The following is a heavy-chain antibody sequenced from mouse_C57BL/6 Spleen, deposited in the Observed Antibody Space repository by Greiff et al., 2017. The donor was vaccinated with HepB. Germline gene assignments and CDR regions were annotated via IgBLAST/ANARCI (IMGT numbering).Heavy chain of an antibody. CDR2: IYPGDGVT. D-gene: IGHD2-4*01. V-gene: IGHV1-82*01. CDR3: ARGGYDYDYAMDY. CDR1: GYAFSSSW. J-gene: IGHJ4*01. Sequence: VQLQQSGPELVKPGASVKISCKASGYAFSSSWMNWVKQRPGKGLEWIGRIYPGDGVTNYNGKFKGKATLTADKSSSTAYMQLSSLTSEDSAVYFCARGGYDYDYAMDYQGQRTSVAFSS.